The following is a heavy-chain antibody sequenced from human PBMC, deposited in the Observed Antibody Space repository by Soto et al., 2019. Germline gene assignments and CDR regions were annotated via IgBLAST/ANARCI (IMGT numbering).Heavy chain of an antibody. D-gene: IGHD3-9*01. CDR2: ISGSDNIT. Sequence: GGSLRLSCAASGFTFNSYAMSWARQAPGKGLEWLSSISGSDNITYSAESVKGRFTISRDISKNTLLLQMHRTRADDTSGYYFAKWPITVLPGNVPIDNWGEETLV. J-gene: IGHJ4*02. V-gene: IGHV3-23*01. CDR3: AKWPITVLPGNVPIDN. CDR1: GFTFNSYA.